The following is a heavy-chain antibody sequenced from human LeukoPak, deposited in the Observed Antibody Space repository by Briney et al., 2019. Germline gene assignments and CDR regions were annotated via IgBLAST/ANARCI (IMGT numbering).Heavy chain of an antibody. CDR2: ISSSGSTI. Sequence: GGSLRLSCAASGFTFSDYYMSWIRQAPGKGLEWVSYISSSGSTIYYADSVKGRFTISRDNAKNSLYLQMNSLRAEDTAVYYCARKHVVVVTAIRGDAFDIWGQGTMVTISS. CDR3: ARKHVVVVTAIRGDAFDI. V-gene: IGHV3-11*04. J-gene: IGHJ3*02. D-gene: IGHD2-21*02. CDR1: GFTFSDYY.